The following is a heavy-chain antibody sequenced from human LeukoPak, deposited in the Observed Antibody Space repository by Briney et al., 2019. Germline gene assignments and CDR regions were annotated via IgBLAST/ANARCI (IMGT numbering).Heavy chain of an antibody. Sequence: GGSLRLSCAASGFTFSSYGMHWVRQAPGKGLEWVAVISYDGSNKYYADSVKGRFTISRDNSKNTLYLQMNSLRAEDTAVYYCAKDYGGNYDMDVWGQGTTVTVSS. CDR1: GFTFSSYG. CDR2: ISYDGSNK. CDR3: AKDYGGNYDMDV. D-gene: IGHD4-23*01. V-gene: IGHV3-30*18. J-gene: IGHJ6*02.